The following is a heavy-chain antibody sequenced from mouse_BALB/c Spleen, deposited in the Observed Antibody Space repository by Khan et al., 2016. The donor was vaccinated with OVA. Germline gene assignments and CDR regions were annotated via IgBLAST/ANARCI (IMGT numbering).Heavy chain of an antibody. V-gene: IGHV3-2*02. Sequence: EVQLQESGPGLVKPSQSLSLTCTVTGYSITSDYAWNWIRQFPGNKLEWMGYISYSGSTSYTPSLKSRISITRDTSKNQLFLQLNSVTTEEAATYYCTGGRAYWGQGTLVTVSA. CDR3: TGGRAY. J-gene: IGHJ3*01. CDR2: ISYSGST. D-gene: IGHD1-1*02. CDR1: GYSITSDYA.